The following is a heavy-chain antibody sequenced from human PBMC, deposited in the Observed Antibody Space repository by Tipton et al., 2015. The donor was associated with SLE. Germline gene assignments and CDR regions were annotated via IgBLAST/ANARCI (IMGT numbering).Heavy chain of an antibody. D-gene: IGHD3-10*01. J-gene: IGHJ4*02. Sequence: SLRLSCAASGFTFSNAWMSWVRQAPGKGLEWAGRIKSKTDGGTTDYAAPVKGRFTISRDDSKNTLYLQMNSLKTEDTAVYYCTTDRFMMGSRGDNFDYWGQGTLVTVSS. CDR3: TTDRFMMGSRGDNFDY. V-gene: IGHV3-15*01. CDR2: IKSKTDGGTT. CDR1: GFTFSNAW.